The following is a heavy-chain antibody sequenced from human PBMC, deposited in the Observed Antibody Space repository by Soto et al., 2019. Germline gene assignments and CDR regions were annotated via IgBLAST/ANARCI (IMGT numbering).Heavy chain of an antibody. CDR2: IGTLHDT. CDR1: GFTFSAYD. CDR3: ARQASYWHGGGGWFDP. D-gene: IGHD2-8*02. Sequence: EVQLVESGGGLVQPGGSLRLSCAASGFTFSAYDMHWVRQPTGKGLEWVSAIGTLHDTYYPDSVKGRFTISRENAKNSLYLQMKRLTTGDTAVYYCARQASYWHGGGGWFDPWGQGTLVTVSS. V-gene: IGHV3-13*01. J-gene: IGHJ5*02.